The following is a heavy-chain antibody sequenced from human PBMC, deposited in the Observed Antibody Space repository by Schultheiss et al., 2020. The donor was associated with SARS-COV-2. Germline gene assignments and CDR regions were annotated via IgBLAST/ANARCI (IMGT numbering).Heavy chain of an antibody. CDR2: ISYDGSNK. CDR1: GFTFSSYG. V-gene: IGHV3-30*19. Sequence: GGSLRLSCAASGFTFSSYGMHWVRQAPGKGLEWVAVISYDGSNKYYADSVKGRFTISRDNSKNTLYLQMNSLRPEDTAVYYCAKELELGLNWGQGTLVTVSS. CDR3: AKELELGLN. J-gene: IGHJ4*02. D-gene: IGHD1-7*01.